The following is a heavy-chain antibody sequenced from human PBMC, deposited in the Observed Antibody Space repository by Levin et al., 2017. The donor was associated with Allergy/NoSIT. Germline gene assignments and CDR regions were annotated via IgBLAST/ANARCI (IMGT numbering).Heavy chain of an antibody. J-gene: IGHJ5*02. CDR3: AHYHDFWSGYRFDP. Sequence: VSGPTLVKPTQTLTLTCTFSGFSLSNTGVGVGWIRQPPGKALEWLALIYWNDERRYSPSLKNRLTFTKDTSKNQVVLTMTNMDPVDSATYYCAHYHDFWSGYRFDPWGQGTLITVSS. D-gene: IGHD3-3*01. CDR1: GFSLSNTGVG. V-gene: IGHV2-5*01. CDR2: IYWNDER.